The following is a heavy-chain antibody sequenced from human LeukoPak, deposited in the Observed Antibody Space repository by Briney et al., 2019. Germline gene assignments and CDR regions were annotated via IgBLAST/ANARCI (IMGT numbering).Heavy chain of an antibody. CDR3: ARQASRNWFDP. CDR1: GGSISSSSYY. Sequence: SETLSLTCTVSGGSISSSSYYWGWIRQPPGKGLDWIGTIYYSGSTYYNPSLKSRVTLSVDTSKNQFSLRLSSVTAADTAVYYCARQASRNWFDPWGQGTLVTVSS. D-gene: IGHD6-6*01. J-gene: IGHJ5*02. CDR2: IYYSGST. V-gene: IGHV4-39*01.